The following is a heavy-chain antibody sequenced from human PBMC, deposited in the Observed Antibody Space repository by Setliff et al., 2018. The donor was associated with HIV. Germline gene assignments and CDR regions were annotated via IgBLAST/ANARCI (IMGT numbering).Heavy chain of an antibody. Sequence: GGSLRLPCAASGFTLSSYWMHWVRQAPGKGLVWVSRINSDGSSTSYADSVKGRFTISRDNDKNTLYLQMNSLGAEDTAMYYCGRVGGSSDYDSFDYWGQGTLVTVSS. D-gene: IGHD5-12*01. CDR1: GFTLSSYW. V-gene: IGHV3-74*01. CDR2: INSDGSST. CDR3: GRVGGSSDYDSFDY. J-gene: IGHJ4*02.